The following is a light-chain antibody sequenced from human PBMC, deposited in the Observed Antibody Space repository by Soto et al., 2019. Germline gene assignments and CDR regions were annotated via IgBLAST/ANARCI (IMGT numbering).Light chain of an antibody. J-gene: IGKJ5*01. V-gene: IGKV1-9*01. CDR2: AAS. Sequence: DSQLTQAPSFLSASAGDRVTITCRASQGISTYLAWYQQKPGRAPNLLIYAASTLQSEVPSRFSGSGSGTEFTLTISSLQPEDFATYYCQQLNTFPITFGQGTRLEIK. CDR1: QGISTY. CDR3: QQLNTFPIT.